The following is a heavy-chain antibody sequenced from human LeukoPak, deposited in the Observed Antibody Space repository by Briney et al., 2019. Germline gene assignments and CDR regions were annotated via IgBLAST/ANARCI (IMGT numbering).Heavy chain of an antibody. Sequence: SGTLSLTCTVSGGSISPFYWSWIRQPPGKGLEFIGYIYNTENSHYNPSLRGRVTLSVDMSKNQFSLNLSSVTAADTAVYYCARGPYYTSSGFDYWGQGTLVTASS. J-gene: IGHJ4*02. V-gene: IGHV4-59*01. CDR1: GGSISPFY. CDR3: ARGPYYTSSGFDY. D-gene: IGHD2-8*01. CDR2: IYNTENS.